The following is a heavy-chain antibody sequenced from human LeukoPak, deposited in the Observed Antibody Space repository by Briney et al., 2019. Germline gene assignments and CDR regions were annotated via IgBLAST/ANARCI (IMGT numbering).Heavy chain of an antibody. CDR2: IYYSGST. V-gene: IGHV4-59*01. CDR3: ARVTGYMIEDYFDY. CDR1: GVSISSYY. D-gene: IGHD3-9*01. J-gene: IGHJ4*02. Sequence: SETLSFTCTVSGVSISSYYWSWIRQPPGKGLEWIGYIYYSGSTNYNPSLKSRVTISVDTSKNLFSLKLNSVTAADTAVYYCARVTGYMIEDYFDYWGQGILVTVSS.